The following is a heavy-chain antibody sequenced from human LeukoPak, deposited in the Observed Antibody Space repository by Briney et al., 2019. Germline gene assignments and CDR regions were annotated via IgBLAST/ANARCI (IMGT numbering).Heavy chain of an antibody. CDR1: GFSFDDYA. V-gene: IGHV3-43*02. D-gene: IGHD3-22*01. CDR2: ISGDGGRT. CDR3: AKDIHDRGYPDY. J-gene: IGHJ4*02. Sequence: GGSLRLSGAASGFSFDDYAMHWVRQAPGKGLEWVSLISGDGGRTFYADSVKGRFTISRDNSKNSLYLQMNSLRSEDTALYSCAKDIHDRGYPDYWGQGTLVTVSS.